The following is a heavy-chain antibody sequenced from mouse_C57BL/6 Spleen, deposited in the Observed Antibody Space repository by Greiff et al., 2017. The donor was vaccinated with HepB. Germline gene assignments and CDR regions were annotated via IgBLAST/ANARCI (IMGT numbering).Heavy chain of an antibody. V-gene: IGHV1-64*01. CDR3: ARYGLSNYYAMDY. D-gene: IGHD3-1*01. J-gene: IGHJ4*01. CDR2: IHPNSGST. Sequence: QVQLKQPGAELVKPGASVKLSCKASGYTFTSYWMHWVKQRPGQGLEWIGMIHPNSGSTNYNEKFKSKATLTVDKSSSTAYMQLSSLTSEDSAVYYCARYGLSNYYAMDYWGQGTSVTVSS. CDR1: GYTFTSYW.